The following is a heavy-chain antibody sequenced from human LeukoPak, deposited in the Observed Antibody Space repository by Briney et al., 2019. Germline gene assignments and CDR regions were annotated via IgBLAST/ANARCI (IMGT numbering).Heavy chain of an antibody. Sequence: SVKVSCKASGGTFSSYAISWVRQAPGQGLEWMGGIIPIFGTANYAQKFQGRVTITADESTSTAYMELSSLRPEDTAVYYCARVPAAGRYYFDYWGQGTLVTVSS. CDR2: IIPIFGTA. CDR1: GGTFSSYA. CDR3: ARVPAAGRYYFDY. V-gene: IGHV1-69*13. D-gene: IGHD6-13*01. J-gene: IGHJ4*02.